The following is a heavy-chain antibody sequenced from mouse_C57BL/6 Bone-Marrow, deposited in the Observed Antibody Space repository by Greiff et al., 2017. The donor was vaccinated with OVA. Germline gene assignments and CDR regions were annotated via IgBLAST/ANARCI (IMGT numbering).Heavy chain of an antibody. J-gene: IGHJ3*01. V-gene: IGHV5-4*01. CDR3: ARVDYGRFAY. D-gene: IGHD2-4*01. CDR2: ISDGGSYT. Sequence: EVQLVESGGGLVKPGGSLKLSCAASGFTFSSYAMSWVRQTPEKRLEWVATISDGGSYTYYPDNVKGRFTISRDNAKNNLYLQMSHLKSEDTAMYYCARVDYGRFAYWGQGTLVTVSA. CDR1: GFTFSSYA.